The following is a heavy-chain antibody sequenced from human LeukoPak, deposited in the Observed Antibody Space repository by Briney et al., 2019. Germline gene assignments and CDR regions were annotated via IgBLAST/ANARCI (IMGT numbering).Heavy chain of an antibody. CDR3: AKRGGGSGYFDY. V-gene: IGHV5-51*01. Sequence: GESLKISCKGSGYIFTNYWIGWVRQPPGKGLEWMGIINPDDSEIKYSPSLQGQVTISADKSISTAYLQWSSLKASDTAMYYCAKRGGGSGYFDYWGQGTLVTVSS. D-gene: IGHD3-16*01. CDR2: INPDDSEI. J-gene: IGHJ4*02. CDR1: GYIFTNYW.